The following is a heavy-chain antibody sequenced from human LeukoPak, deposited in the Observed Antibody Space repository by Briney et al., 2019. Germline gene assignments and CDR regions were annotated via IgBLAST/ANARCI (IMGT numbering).Heavy chain of an antibody. V-gene: IGHV1-8*01. Sequence: ASLKVSSKASGYTFTTYDINWVRQATGQGLEWMGWMNPNSGNTGYAQKFQGRVTMTRNTSISTAYMELSSLRSEDTAVYYCARGNTQFGEDYWGQGTLVTVSS. CDR3: ARGNTQFGEDY. CDR1: GYTFTTYD. CDR2: MNPNSGNT. D-gene: IGHD3-10*01. J-gene: IGHJ4*02.